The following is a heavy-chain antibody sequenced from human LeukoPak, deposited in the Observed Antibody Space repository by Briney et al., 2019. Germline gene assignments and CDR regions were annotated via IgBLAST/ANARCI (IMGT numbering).Heavy chain of an antibody. D-gene: IGHD3-3*01. Sequence: SETLSLTCTVFGGSISSYYWSWIRQPPGKGLEWIGYIYYSGSTNYNPSLKSRVTISVDTSKNQFSLKLSSVTAADTAVYYCARSDFWSGYSLDYWGQGTLVTVSS. J-gene: IGHJ4*02. V-gene: IGHV4-59*08. CDR3: ARSDFWSGYSLDY. CDR2: IYYSGST. CDR1: GGSISSYY.